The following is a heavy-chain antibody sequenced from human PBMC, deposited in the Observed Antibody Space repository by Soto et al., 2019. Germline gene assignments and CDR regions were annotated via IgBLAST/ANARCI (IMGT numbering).Heavy chain of an antibody. J-gene: IGHJ5*01. Sequence: SETLSLTCTVSGGSISSYYWSWIRQPPGKGLEWIGYIYYSGSTNYNPSLKSRVTISVDTSKNQFSLKLSSVTAADTAVYYCARDHTFFYILSGFSPNRLDSWGQGTPVTVSA. D-gene: IGHD3-9*01. CDR2: IYYSGST. V-gene: IGHV4-59*01. CDR3: ARDHTFFYILSGFSPNRLDS. CDR1: GGSISSYY.